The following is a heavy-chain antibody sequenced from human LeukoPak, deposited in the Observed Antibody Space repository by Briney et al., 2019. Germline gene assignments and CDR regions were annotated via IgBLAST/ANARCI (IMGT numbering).Heavy chain of an antibody. D-gene: IGHD2-2*01. Sequence: PSETLPLTCTVSGGSISSGGYYWSWIRQPPGKGLEWIGYIYHSGSTYYNPSLKSRVTISVDTSKNQFSLKLSSVTAADTAVYYCASGGAHCSSTSCSTVDYWGQGTLVTVSS. V-gene: IGHV4-30-2*01. CDR3: ASGGAHCSSTSCSTVDY. CDR1: GGSISSGGYY. J-gene: IGHJ4*02. CDR2: IYHSGST.